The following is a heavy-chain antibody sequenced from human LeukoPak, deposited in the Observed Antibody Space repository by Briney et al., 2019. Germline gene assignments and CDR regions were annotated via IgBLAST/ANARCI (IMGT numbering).Heavy chain of an antibody. CDR1: GFTFSSYW. CDR2: IKQDGSEK. Sequence: GGSLRLSCAASGFTFSSYWMSWVRQAPGKGLEWVANIKQDGSEKYYVDSVKGRFTISRDNAKNSLYLQMDSLRAEDTAVYYCARETYYDFWSGYYTAWNWFDPWGQGTLVTVSS. D-gene: IGHD3-3*01. CDR3: ARETYYDFWSGYYTAWNWFDP. J-gene: IGHJ5*02. V-gene: IGHV3-7*01.